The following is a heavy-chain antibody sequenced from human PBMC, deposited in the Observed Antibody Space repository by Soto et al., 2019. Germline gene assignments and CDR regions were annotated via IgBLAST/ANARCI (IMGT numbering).Heavy chain of an antibody. V-gene: IGHV1-2*04. CDR1: GYTFTGYY. J-gene: IGHJ3*02. CDR3: ARVPGVGGTRHDASDI. CDR2: INPNSGGT. Sequence: ASVKVSCKASGYTFTGYYMHWVRQAPGQGLEWMGWINPNSGGTNYAQKFQGWVTMTRDTSISTAYMELSRLRSDDTAVYYCARVPGVGGTRHDASDIRRQRTMRTGS. D-gene: IGHD1-26*01.